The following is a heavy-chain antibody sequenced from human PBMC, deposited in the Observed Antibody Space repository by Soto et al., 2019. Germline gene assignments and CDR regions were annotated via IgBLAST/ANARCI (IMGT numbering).Heavy chain of an antibody. CDR3: AREGIVVVPAAISYYGMDV. D-gene: IGHD2-2*02. CDR1: GGTFSSYA. J-gene: IGHJ6*02. V-gene: IGHV1-69*01. Sequence: QVQLVQSGAEVKKPGSSVKVSCKASGGTFSSYAISWVRQARGQGLEWMGGIIPIFGTANYAQKFQGRVTITADESTSTAYMELSSLRSEDTAVYYCAREGIVVVPAAISYYGMDVWGQGTTVTVSS. CDR2: IIPIFGTA.